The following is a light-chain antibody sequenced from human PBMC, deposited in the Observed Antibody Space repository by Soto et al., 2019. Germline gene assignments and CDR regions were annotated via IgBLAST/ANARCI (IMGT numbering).Light chain of an antibody. Sequence: QSVLTRPPSASGTPGQRVTISCSGSSSNIGSNAVNWYQQLPGTAPKLLIYTFAQRPSGVPDRFSGSKSGTSASLAISGLQSEDEADYYCASWDVSLNAWVFGGGTKLTVL. CDR2: TFA. CDR1: SSNIGSNA. CDR3: ASWDVSLNAWV. J-gene: IGLJ3*02. V-gene: IGLV1-44*01.